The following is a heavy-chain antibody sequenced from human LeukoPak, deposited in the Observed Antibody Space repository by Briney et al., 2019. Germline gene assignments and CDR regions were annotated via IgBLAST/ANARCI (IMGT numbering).Heavy chain of an antibody. CDR3: ARDFGTAMAPDY. D-gene: IGHD5-18*01. Sequence: SETLSLTCAVYGGSFSGYYWSWIRQPPGKGLEWIGYIYYSGSTYYNPSLKSRVTISVDTSKNQFSLKLSSVTAADTAVYYCARDFGTAMAPDYWGQGTLVTVSS. J-gene: IGHJ4*02. V-gene: IGHV4-30-4*01. CDR2: IYYSGST. CDR1: GGSFSGYY.